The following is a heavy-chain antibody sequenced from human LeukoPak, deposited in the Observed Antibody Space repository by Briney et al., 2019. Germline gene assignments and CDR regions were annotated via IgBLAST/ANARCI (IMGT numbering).Heavy chain of an antibody. J-gene: IGHJ4*02. Sequence: ASVKVSCKASGYTFTSYDINWVRQATGQGLEWMGWMNPNSGNTGYAQKFQGRVTMTRNTSISTAHMELSSLRSEDTAVYYCARRYCSGTSCHYFDYWGQGTLVTVSS. V-gene: IGHV1-8*01. D-gene: IGHD2-2*01. CDR1: GYTFTSYD. CDR2: MNPNSGNT. CDR3: ARRYCSGTSCHYFDY.